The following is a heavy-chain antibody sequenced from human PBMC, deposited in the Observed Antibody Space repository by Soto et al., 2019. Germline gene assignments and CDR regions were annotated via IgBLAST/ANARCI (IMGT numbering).Heavy chain of an antibody. CDR1: GFSFSNYP. V-gene: IGHV3-23*01. CDR3: ARGFPFYDFWSGSTPQSYFDY. J-gene: IGHJ4*02. Sequence: LRLSCATSGFSFSNYPMTWVRQAPGKGLEWVSTISARGDKTYYAGSVKGRFTVSRDNSKNTLYLQMNSLRAEDTAVYYCARGFPFYDFWSGSTPQSYFDYWGQGTLVTVSS. D-gene: IGHD3-3*01. CDR2: ISARGDKT.